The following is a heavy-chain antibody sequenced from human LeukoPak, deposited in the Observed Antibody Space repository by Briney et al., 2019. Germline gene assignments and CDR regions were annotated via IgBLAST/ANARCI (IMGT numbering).Heavy chain of an antibody. J-gene: IGHJ6*03. D-gene: IGHD3-10*01. CDR2: IIPIFGTA. CDR3: ARGPRITLIRGGQWYYYMDV. V-gene: IGHV1-69*05. Sequence: SVKVSCKASGGTFSSHVISWVRQAPGQGLEWMGGIIPIFGTANHAQKFQGRVTMARDTSTSTVYMELSSLRSEDTAVYYCARGPRITLIRGGQWYYYMDVWGKGTTVTISS. CDR1: GGTFSSHV.